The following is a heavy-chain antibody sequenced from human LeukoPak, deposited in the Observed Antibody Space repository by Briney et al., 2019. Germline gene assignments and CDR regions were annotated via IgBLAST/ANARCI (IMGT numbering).Heavy chain of an antibody. V-gene: IGHV3-53*01. CDR3: ARDRN. CDR2: IYSGGTT. J-gene: IGHJ4*02. CDR1: GFTVSSNY. Sequence: GGSLRLSCAASGFTVSSNYMSWVRQAPGKGLEWVSVIYSGGTTFYADSVKGRFFISRDNSRSTVYLQMNNLRADDTAVYYCARDRNWGQGTLVTVSS.